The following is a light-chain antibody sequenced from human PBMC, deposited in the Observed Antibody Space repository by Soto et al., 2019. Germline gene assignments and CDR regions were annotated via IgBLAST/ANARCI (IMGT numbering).Light chain of an antibody. V-gene: IGKV3-20*01. CDR1: QPINSSY. J-gene: IGKJ3*01. CDR3: QQSDTSPCT. CDR2: GAS. Sequence: EIVLTQSQGTLSLSPGEAGTLSCRASQPINSSYLAWYQQRPGQAPRLLMYGASNRATGVPDRFSGRRSGTDFTLTITRLEPEDFAVYYCQQSDTSPCTFGPGTKVDVK.